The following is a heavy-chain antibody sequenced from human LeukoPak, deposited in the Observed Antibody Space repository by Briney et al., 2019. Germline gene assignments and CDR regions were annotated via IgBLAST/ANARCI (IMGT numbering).Heavy chain of an antibody. D-gene: IGHD3-16*01. J-gene: IGHJ3*02. V-gene: IGHV5-51*01. CDR3: ARSPQALGDLKQGAFDI. CDR2: IYPGDSDT. CDR1: GYSFTSYW. Sequence: GESLKISCKGSGYSFTSYWIGWVRQMPGKGLERMGIIYPGDSDTRYSPSFQGQVTISADKSISTAYLQWSSLKASDTAMYYCARSPQALGDLKQGAFDIWGQGTMVTVSS.